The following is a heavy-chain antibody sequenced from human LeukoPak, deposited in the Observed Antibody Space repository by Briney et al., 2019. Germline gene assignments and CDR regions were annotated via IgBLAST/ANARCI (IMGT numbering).Heavy chain of an antibody. CDR1: GFTFSGYA. V-gene: IGHV3-23*01. Sequence: GGSLRLSCAASGFTFSGYAMSWVRQAPGKGLEWVSAITTSCDNAYYVDSVKGRFTMSRDNSKNTLYLQMNSLGADDTAVYYCARDHDNFFDYWGQGTLVSVST. J-gene: IGHJ4*02. D-gene: IGHD3-9*01. CDR3: ARDHDNFFDY. CDR2: ITTSCDNA.